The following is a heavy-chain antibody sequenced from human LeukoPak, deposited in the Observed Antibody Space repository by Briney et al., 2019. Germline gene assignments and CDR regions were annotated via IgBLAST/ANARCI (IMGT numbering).Heavy chain of an antibody. CDR2: IIPIFGSA. Sequence: SVKVSCKASGGTFNSFSINWVRQAPGQGPEWMGGIIPIFGSANYAQKFQGRVTITADESTSTAYMELSSLRSEDTAVYYCASPDIGYYGYWGQGTLVTVSS. CDR3: ASPDIGYYGY. D-gene: IGHD5-12*01. V-gene: IGHV1-69*13. CDR1: GGTFNSFS. J-gene: IGHJ4*02.